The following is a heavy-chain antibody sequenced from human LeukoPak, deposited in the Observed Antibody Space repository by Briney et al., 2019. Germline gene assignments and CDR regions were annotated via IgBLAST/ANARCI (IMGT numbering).Heavy chain of an antibody. Sequence: GGSLRLSCAASGFTFSSYWMSWVRQAPGKGLEWVANIKQDGSEKYYVDSVKGRFTISRDNAKNSLYLQMNSLRAEDTAVYYCARVGDYYDSSGYYSPIDYWGQGTLVTVSS. CDR2: IKQDGSEK. CDR3: ARVGDYYDSSGYYSPIDY. V-gene: IGHV3-7*01. CDR1: GFTFSSYW. J-gene: IGHJ4*02. D-gene: IGHD3-22*01.